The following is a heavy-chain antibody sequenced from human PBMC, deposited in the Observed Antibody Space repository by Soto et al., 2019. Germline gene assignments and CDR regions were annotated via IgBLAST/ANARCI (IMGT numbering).Heavy chain of an antibody. CDR3: ARGHSRFCHQSASGYYFDF. D-gene: IGHD3-22*01. J-gene: IGHJ4*02. V-gene: IGHV1-46*01. CDR1: GYTFTSYY. CDR2: INPSGGST. Sequence: ASVKVSCKASGYTFTSYYMHWVRQAPGQGLEWMGIINPSGGSTSYAQKFQGRVTMTRDTSTSTVYLELSSLSSEDTAVYYCARGHSRFCHQSASGYYFDFWGQGTQVTVSS.